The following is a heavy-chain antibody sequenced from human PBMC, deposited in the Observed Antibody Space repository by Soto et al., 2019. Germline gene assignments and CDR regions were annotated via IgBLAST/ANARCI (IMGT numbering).Heavy chain of an antibody. V-gene: IGHV4-39*01. CDR2: IYYSGST. CDR1: GGSISSSSYY. D-gene: IGHD2-15*01. J-gene: IGHJ4*02. CDR3: ARPAGSSLV. Sequence: SETLSLTCTVSGGSISSSSYYWGWIRQPPGKGLEWIGSIYYSGSTYYNPSLKSRVTISVDTSKNQFSLKLSSVTAADTAVYYCARPAGSSLVWGQGTLVTVSS.